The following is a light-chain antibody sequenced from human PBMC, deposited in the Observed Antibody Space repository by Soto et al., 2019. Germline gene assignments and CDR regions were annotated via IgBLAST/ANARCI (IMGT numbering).Light chain of an antibody. V-gene: IGLV1-44*01. J-gene: IGLJ1*01. Sequence: QSVLTQPPSTSGTPGQRVTISCSGSSSNIGSESVNWYQQLPGTAPKLLIYSYNQRPSGVPDRFSGSKSGTSASLAISGLQSEDEADYICAAWDDSLNGYVFGLGTKGTVL. CDR3: AAWDDSLNGYV. CDR1: SSNIGSES. CDR2: SYN.